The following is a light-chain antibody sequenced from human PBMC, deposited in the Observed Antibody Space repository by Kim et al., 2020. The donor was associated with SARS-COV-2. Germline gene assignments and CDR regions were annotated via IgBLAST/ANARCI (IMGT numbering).Light chain of an antibody. CDR3: SAWDSSLSAWV. J-gene: IGLJ1*01. Sequence: QAGLTQPPSVSKGLRQTATLTCTGNSNNVGNQGAAWLQQHQGHPPKLLSYRNNNRPSGISERLSASRSENTASLTITGLQPEDEADYYCSAWDSSLSAWVFGTGTKVTVL. V-gene: IGLV10-54*01. CDR2: RNN. CDR1: SNNVGNQG.